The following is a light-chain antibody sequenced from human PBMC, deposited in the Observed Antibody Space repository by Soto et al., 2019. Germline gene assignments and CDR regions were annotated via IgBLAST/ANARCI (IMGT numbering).Light chain of an antibody. J-gene: IGKJ1*01. CDR2: KAS. Sequence: DIQMTQSPSTLSASVGDRVTITCRASQSISSWLAWYQQKPGQAPKLLIYKASSLESGVPSRFSGSGSGTEFTLTISRLQPDDFATYYCQQYNSYRTFGQGTKVDIK. V-gene: IGKV1-5*03. CDR1: QSISSW. CDR3: QQYNSYRT.